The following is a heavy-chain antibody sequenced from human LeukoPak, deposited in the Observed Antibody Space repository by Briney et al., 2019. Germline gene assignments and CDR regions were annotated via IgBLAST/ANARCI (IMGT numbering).Heavy chain of an antibody. V-gene: IGHV3-66*01. CDR2: IYSGGST. J-gene: IGHJ4*02. D-gene: IGHD3-22*01. CDR1: GFTVSSNY. Sequence: GGPLRLSCAASGFTVSSNYMSWVRQAPGKGLEWVSVIYSGGSTYYADSVKGRFTISRDNSKNTLYLQMNSLRAEDTAVYYCAMGPYYYDSSGYYYWGQGTLVAVSS. CDR3: AMGPYYYDSSGYYY.